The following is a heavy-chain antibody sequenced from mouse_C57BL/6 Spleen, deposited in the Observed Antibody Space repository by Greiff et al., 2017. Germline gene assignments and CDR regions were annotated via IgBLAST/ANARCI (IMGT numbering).Heavy chain of an antibody. CDR2: INPYNGGT. CDR1: GYTFTDYY. V-gene: IGHV1-19*01. J-gene: IGHJ1*03. CDR3: ARGGAPLEYFDV. Sequence: VQLQQSGPVLVKPGASVKMSCKASGYTFTDYYMNWVKQSHGKSLEWIGVINPYNGGTSYNQKFKGKATLTVDKSSSTAYMELNSLTSEDSAVXYCARGGAPLEYFDVWGTGTTVTVSS.